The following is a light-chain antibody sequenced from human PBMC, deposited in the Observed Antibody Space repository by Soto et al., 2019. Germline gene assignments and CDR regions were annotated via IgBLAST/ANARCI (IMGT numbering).Light chain of an antibody. CDR2: GAS. Sequence: EIVLTQSPGTLAFSPGERATLSCSASQSVSSSYLAWYQQKPGQAPRLLLYGASSRATGIPDRFSGSGSGTDFTLTISRLEPEAFAVYYCQQYCNSLTFGGETKVEIK. CDR1: QSVSSSY. CDR3: QQYCNSLT. J-gene: IGKJ4*01. V-gene: IGKV3-20*01.